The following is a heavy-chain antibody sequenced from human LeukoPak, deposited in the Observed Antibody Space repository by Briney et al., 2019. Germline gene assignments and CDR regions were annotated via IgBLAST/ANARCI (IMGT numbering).Heavy chain of an antibody. CDR3: AKDQLLWFGELGGFDY. CDR1: GFTFSSYG. J-gene: IGHJ4*02. CDR2: ISYDGSNK. V-gene: IGHV3-30*18. Sequence: PGGSLRLSCAASGFTFSSYGMHWVRQAPGKGLEWVAVISYDGSNKYYADSVKGRFTISRDNSKNTLYLQMNSPRAEDTAVYYCAKDQLLWFGELGGFDYWGQGTLVTVSS. D-gene: IGHD3-10*01.